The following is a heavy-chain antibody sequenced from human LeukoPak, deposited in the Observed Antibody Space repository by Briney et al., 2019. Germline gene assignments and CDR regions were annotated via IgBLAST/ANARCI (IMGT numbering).Heavy chain of an antibody. J-gene: IGHJ4*02. CDR2: IYYSGST. Sequence: PSETLSLTCTVSGGSISSSSYYWGWIRQPPGKGLEWIGSIYYSGSTNYNPSLKSRVTISVDTSKNQFSLKLSSVTAADTAVYYCARRGEGLVEMATAPYFDYWGQGTLVTASS. CDR3: ARRGEGLVEMATAPYFDY. V-gene: IGHV4-39*07. D-gene: IGHD5-24*01. CDR1: GGSISSSSYY.